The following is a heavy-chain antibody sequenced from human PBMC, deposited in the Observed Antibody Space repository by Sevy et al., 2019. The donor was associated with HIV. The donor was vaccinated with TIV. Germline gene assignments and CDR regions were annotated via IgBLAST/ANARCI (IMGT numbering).Heavy chain of an antibody. D-gene: IGHD6-19*01. Sequence: GGSLRLSCAASGFTFSSNSMNWVRQAPGKGLEWVSSISSSGSYIYYADSVKGRFTISRDNAKNSLYLQMNSLRAEDTAVYYCASLSLAVARDNFDCWGQGTLVTVSS. CDR1: GFTFSSNS. J-gene: IGHJ4*02. V-gene: IGHV3-21*01. CDR2: ISSSGSYI. CDR3: ASLSLAVARDNFDC.